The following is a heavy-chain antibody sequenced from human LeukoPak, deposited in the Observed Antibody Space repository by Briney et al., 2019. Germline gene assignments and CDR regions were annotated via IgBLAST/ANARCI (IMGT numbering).Heavy chain of an antibody. CDR1: GGSISSYY. V-gene: IGHV4-59*01. CDR2: IYYSGST. CDR3: ARIYSSSWYYFDY. Sequence: SETLPLTCTVSGGSISSYYWSWIRQPPGKGLEWIGYIYYSGSTNYNPSLKSRVTISVDTSKNQFSLKLSSVTAADTAVYYCARIYSSSWYYFDYWGQGTLVTVSS. D-gene: IGHD6-13*01. J-gene: IGHJ4*02.